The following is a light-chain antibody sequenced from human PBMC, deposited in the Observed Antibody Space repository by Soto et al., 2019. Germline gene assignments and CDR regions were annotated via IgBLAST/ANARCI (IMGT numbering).Light chain of an antibody. Sequence: MTQSPDTLSVSPGDRVTLSCRASHSVGTNLAWYQQKPGQAPRLLIYGASARATDFPVRFSGSGSWTEFTLTISSLQSEDFAIYYCQQYNNWPTWTFGPGTRVEIK. CDR1: HSVGTN. J-gene: IGKJ1*01. V-gene: IGKV3-15*01. CDR2: GAS. CDR3: QQYNNWPTWT.